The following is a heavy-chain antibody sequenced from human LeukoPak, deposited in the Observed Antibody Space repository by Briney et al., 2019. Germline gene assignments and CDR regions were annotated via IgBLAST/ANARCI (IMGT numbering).Heavy chain of an antibody. J-gene: IGHJ4*02. V-gene: IGHV1-8*01. CDR3: ARRPRYCSGGSCYDY. D-gene: IGHD2-15*01. Sequence: ASVKVSCEASGYTFTNYDINWVRQATGQGLEWMGWMNPKSGNTGYAQKFQGRVTMTRSTSISTAYMDLSSLGSEDTAVYYCARRPRYCSGGSCYDYWGQGTLVTVSS. CDR1: GYTFTNYD. CDR2: MNPKSGNT.